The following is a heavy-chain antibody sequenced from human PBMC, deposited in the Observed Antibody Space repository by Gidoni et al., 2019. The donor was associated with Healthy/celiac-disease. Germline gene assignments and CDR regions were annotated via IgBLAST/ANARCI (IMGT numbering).Heavy chain of an antibody. D-gene: IGHD3-10*01. CDR2: ISAYNGNT. J-gene: IGHJ4*02. CDR3: ARAPSLLLWFGETAFDY. Sequence: QVQLVRSGAEVKKPGASVKVSCKASGYTFTSYGISWVRQAPGQGLEWMGWISAYNGNTNYAQKLQGRVTMTTDTSTSTAYMELRSLRSDDTAVYYCARAPSLLLWFGETAFDYWGQGTLVTVSS. CDR1: GYTFTSYG. V-gene: IGHV1-18*01.